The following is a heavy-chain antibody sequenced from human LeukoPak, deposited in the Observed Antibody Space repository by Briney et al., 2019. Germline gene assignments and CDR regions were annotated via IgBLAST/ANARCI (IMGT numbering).Heavy chain of an antibody. CDR2: INPNSGGT. V-gene: IGHV1-2*02. CDR1: GYTFTCYY. Sequence: ASVKVSCKASGYTFTCYYMHWVRQAPGQGLEWMGWINPNSGGTNYAQKFQGRVTMTRDTSISTAYMELSRLRSDDTAVYYCARVVDTAMVMDYWGQGTLVTVSS. CDR3: ARVVDTAMVMDY. J-gene: IGHJ4*02. D-gene: IGHD5-18*01.